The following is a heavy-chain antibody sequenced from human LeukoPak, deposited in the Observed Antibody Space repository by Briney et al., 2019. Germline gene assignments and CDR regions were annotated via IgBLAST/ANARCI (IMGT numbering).Heavy chain of an antibody. CDR2: IYTSGST. D-gene: IGHD2-2*01. CDR3: ASTQVVPAAMGRNWFDP. CDR1: GGSISSYY. J-gene: IGHJ5*02. V-gene: IGHV4-4*07. Sequence: PSETLSLTCTVSGGSISSYYWSWIRQPAGKGLEWIGRIYTSGSTNYNPSLKSRVTISVDTSKNQFSLKLSSVTAADTAVYYCASTQVVPAAMGRNWFDPWGQGTLVTVSS.